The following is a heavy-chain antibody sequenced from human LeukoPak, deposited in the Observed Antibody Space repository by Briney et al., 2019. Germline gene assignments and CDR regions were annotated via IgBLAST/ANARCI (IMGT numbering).Heavy chain of an antibody. J-gene: IGHJ4*02. CDR3: ARDLTYYYDSSGLGY. V-gene: IGHV3-23*01. Sequence: GGSLRLSCAASGFTFSTYGMSWVRQAPGKGLEWVSAISGSGGSTYYADSVKGRFTISRDNSKNTLYLQMNSLRAEDTAVYYCARDLTYYYDSSGLGYWGQGTLVTVSS. CDR2: ISGSGGST. CDR1: GFTFSTYG. D-gene: IGHD3-22*01.